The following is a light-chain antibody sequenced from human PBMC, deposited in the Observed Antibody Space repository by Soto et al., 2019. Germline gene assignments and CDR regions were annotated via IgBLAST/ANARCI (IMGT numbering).Light chain of an antibody. CDR2: GAS. CDR1: QSVSSSY. Sequence: EIVLTQSPGTLSLSPGERATLSCRASQSVSSSYLAWYQQKPGQAPRLLIYGASSRATGIPDRFSGSGSGTDFTLTISRLEPEDFAVYYCQQYDSSRKVTFGGGTKVEIK. CDR3: QQYDSSRKVT. J-gene: IGKJ4*01. V-gene: IGKV3-20*01.